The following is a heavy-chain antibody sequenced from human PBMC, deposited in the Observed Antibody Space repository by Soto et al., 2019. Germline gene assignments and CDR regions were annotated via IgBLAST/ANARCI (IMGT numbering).Heavy chain of an antibody. D-gene: IGHD6-19*01. Sequence: HVQLVQSGAELKTPGASVKLSFKSSGYTFTSNIMHWVRQAPGQGLESMGIINPNGGSTYSAQKFQGRVTLTMDASMGTIYMELTSLRSDDTTVYFCARDTTDSSGDFVCWGQGTRGTVST. V-gene: IGHV1-46*01. CDR2: INPNGGST. CDR1: GYTFTSNI. J-gene: IGHJ4*02. CDR3: ARDTTDSSGDFVC.